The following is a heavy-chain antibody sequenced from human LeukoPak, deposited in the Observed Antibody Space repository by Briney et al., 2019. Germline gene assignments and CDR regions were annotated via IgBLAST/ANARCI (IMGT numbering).Heavy chain of an antibody. V-gene: IGHV3-11*01. Sequence: GGSLRLSCAASRFTFSTYRIGCIRQAPGKRLEWVSYISSSGSTIYYADSVKGRFTISRDNAKNSLYLQMNSLSAEDTAVYYCARVGGGIAAAAMVYSYYYYMDVWGKGTTVTVSS. CDR2: ISSSGSTI. CDR3: ARVGGGIAAAAMVYSYYYYMDV. CDR1: RFTFSTYR. D-gene: IGHD6-13*01. J-gene: IGHJ6*03.